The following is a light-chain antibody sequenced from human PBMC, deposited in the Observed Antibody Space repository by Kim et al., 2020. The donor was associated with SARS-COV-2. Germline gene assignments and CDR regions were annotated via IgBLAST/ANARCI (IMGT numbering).Light chain of an antibody. CDR2: GTS. J-gene: IGKJ2*01. CDR1: QSVTSTN. CDR3: QQNDNSPYT. V-gene: IGKV3-20*01. Sequence: LSAGERATLSRRASQSVTSTNLAWFQQKPGQAPGLLIYGTSSRATGIPDRFSGSGSGTDFTLTISRLKPEDFAVYYCQQNDNSPYTFGQGTKLEI.